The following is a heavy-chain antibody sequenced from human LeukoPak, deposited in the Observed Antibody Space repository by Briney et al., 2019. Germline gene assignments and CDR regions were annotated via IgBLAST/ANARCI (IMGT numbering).Heavy chain of an antibody. D-gene: IGHD3-9*01. V-gene: IGHV1-46*01. CDR2: INPSGGST. J-gene: IGHJ4*02. Sequence: ASVKVSCKASGYTFTSYYMHWVRQAPGQGLEWMGIINPSGGSTSYAQKFQGRVTMTRDMSTSTVYMELSSLRSEDTAVYYRARSDILTGSSSNWGQGTLVTVSS. CDR3: ARSDILTGSSSN. CDR1: GYTFTSYY.